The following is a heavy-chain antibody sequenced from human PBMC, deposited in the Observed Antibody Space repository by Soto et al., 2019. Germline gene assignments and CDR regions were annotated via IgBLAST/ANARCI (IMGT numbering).Heavy chain of an antibody. D-gene: IGHD2-21*01. V-gene: IGHV1-69*13. J-gene: IGHJ4*02. CDR3: ARAPILVGETTYENYFDY. Sequence: SVKVSCKASGGTFSNFFISWVRQAPGQGLEWMGGNIPIFGTANYAQKFQGRVTIIADESTGTTYMELTSLRSEDTAVYYCARAPILVGETTYENYFDYWGQGTLVTVSS. CDR2: NIPIFGTA. CDR1: GGTFSNFF.